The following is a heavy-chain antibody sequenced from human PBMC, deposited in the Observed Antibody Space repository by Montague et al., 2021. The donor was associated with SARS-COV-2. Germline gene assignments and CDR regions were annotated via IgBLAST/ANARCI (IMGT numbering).Heavy chain of an antibody. V-gene: IGHV4-34*01. CDR3: ARGVTYYDILTGYYKGKYYYGMDV. Sequence: SETLSLTCAVYGGSFSGFYWTWIRQPPGKGLGWIGEMNHSGSTNYNPSLKSRVTISVDTSKNQFSLKLTSVTAADTAVYYCARGVTYYDILTGYYKGKYYYGMDVWGQGTTVTVSS. CDR2: MNHSGST. J-gene: IGHJ6*02. CDR1: GGSFSGFY. D-gene: IGHD3-9*01.